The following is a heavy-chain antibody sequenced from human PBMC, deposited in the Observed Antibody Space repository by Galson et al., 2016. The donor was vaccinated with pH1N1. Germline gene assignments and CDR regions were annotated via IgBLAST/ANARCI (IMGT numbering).Heavy chain of an antibody. Sequence: SVKVSCKASGYIFTRDYFHWVRQAPGQGLEWMGVIDPSNGGTTFAQKFQGSVTMTRDTSTSTVYMEVSGLKSDDTAVYYCIRDLGRPRDFWGQGTLVTVSS. CDR3: IRDLGRPRDF. D-gene: IGHD7-27*01. CDR2: IDPSNGGT. CDR1: GYIFTRDY. J-gene: IGHJ4*02. V-gene: IGHV1-46*01.